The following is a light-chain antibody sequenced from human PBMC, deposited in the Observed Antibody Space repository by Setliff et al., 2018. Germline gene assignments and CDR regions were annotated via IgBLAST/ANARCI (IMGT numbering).Light chain of an antibody. CDR2: DVS. CDR1: DSDVGGFNL. CDR3: SSYTSGSPLYV. V-gene: IGLV2-14*03. J-gene: IGLJ1*01. Sequence: QSVLTQPASVSGSPGQSITISCTGTDSDVGGFNLVSWYQQHPGKAPKFMIYDVSNRPSGVSNRFSGSKSGNTASLTISGLQAEDEADYYCSSYTSGSPLYVFGAGTKVTVL.